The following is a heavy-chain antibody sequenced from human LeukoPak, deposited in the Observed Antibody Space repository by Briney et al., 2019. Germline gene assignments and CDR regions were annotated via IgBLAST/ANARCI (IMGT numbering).Heavy chain of an antibody. Sequence: ASVKVSCKASGYTFNSYYMHWVRQAPGQGLEWMGIINPSVGSTSYAQNFPGRVTMTRDTSTSTVYMELSSLRSEDTAVYYSANGPGSSSFFDYWGQGTLVTVSS. J-gene: IGHJ4*02. V-gene: IGHV1-46*02. D-gene: IGHD6-6*01. CDR1: GYTFNSYY. CDR2: INPSVGST. CDR3: ANGPGSSSFFDY.